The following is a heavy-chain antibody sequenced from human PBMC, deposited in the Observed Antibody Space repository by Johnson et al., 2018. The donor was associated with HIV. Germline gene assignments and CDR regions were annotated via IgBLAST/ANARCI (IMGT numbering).Heavy chain of an antibody. CDR3: ARVRASGWGSYPNDAFDI. J-gene: IGHJ3*02. D-gene: IGHD3-16*02. CDR1: GFTFSRYW. CDR2: IKQDGSEK. V-gene: IGHV3-7*01. Sequence: VQLVESGGGLVQPGGSLRLSCAASGFTFSRYWLTWVRQAPGKGLEWVANIKQDGSEKDYVDSVKGRFTISRDIAKNSLYLQMSGLRAEDTAVYYCARVRASGWGSYPNDAFDIWGQGTMVPVSS.